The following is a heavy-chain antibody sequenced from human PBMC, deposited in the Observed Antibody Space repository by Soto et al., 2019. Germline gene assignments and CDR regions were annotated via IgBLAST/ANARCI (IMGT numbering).Heavy chain of an antibody. CDR3: AKAMHSGDFAGSFES. CDR2: IGGRGGNA. V-gene: IGHV3-23*01. J-gene: IGHJ4*02. Sequence: PGGSLRLSCAASGFTFNDYAINWVRQLPGRGLEYVSGIGGRGGNAFYADSMKGRFVISRDNSKNTVYLQMNNLRVDDSAMYYCAKAMHSGDFAGSFESWGQGTLVTVSS. D-gene: IGHD2-21*02. CDR1: GFTFNDYA.